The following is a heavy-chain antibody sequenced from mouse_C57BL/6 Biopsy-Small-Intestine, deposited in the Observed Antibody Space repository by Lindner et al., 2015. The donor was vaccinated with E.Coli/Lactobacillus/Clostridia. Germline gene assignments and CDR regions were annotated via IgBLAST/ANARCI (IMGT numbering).Heavy chain of an antibody. J-gene: IGHJ4*01. CDR1: GYSFTDLA. Sequence: SVKVSCKASGYSFTDLAMHWVRQAPGKGPEWMGGFDPEESETVYAQKFQGRVTMTEDTSTDTAYMELSSLRSEDTAVYYCATDFGYGDYGNFDYWGQGTLVTVSS. V-gene: IGHV1S29*02. D-gene: IGHD2-13*01. CDR3: ATDFGYGDYGNFDY. CDR2: FDPEESET.